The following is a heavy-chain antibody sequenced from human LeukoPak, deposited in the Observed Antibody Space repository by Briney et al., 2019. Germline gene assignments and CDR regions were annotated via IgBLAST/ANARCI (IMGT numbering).Heavy chain of an antibody. CDR2: INPNSGGT. Sequence: GASVKVSCKASGYTFTGYYMHWVRQAPGQGLEWMGWINPNSGGTNYAQKFQGRVTMTRDTSIGTAYMELSRLRSDDTAVYYCARTRLLWFGELSKYNWFDPWGQGTLVTVSS. D-gene: IGHD3-10*01. CDR3: ARTRLLWFGELSKYNWFDP. CDR1: GYTFTGYY. V-gene: IGHV1-2*02. J-gene: IGHJ5*02.